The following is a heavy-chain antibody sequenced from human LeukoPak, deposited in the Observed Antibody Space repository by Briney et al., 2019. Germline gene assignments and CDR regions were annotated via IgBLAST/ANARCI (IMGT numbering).Heavy chain of an antibody. CDR2: IYYSGST. J-gene: IGHJ6*02. CDR1: GGSISSYY. D-gene: IGHD6-19*01. CDR3: ARQAVAGTSLDV. V-gene: IGHV4-39*01. Sequence: SETLSLTCTVSGGSISSYYWGWIRQPPGKGLERIGSIYYSGSTYYNPSLKSRVTISVDTSKNQFSLKLSSVTAADTAVYYCARQAVAGTSLDVWGQGTTVTVSS.